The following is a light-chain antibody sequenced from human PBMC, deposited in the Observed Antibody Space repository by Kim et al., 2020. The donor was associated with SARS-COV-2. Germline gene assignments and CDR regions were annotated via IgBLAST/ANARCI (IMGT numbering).Light chain of an antibody. CDR3: QQYGSSPWT. V-gene: IGKV3-20*01. CDR2: GAP. Sequence: SPGELATLSGRASQSVSSSYLAWYQQKPVQAPRLLIYGAPSRATGIPDRFSGSGSGTDFTLTISRLEPEDFAVYYCQQYGSSPWTFGQGTKVDIK. J-gene: IGKJ1*01. CDR1: QSVSSSY.